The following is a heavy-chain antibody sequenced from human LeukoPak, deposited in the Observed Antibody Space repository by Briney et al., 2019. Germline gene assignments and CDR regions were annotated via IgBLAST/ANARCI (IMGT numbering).Heavy chain of an antibody. Sequence: GGSLRLSCAASGFTFSSYWMHWVRQAPGKGLVWVSSINSDGSSTSYADSVKGRFTISRDNAKNTLYLQMNSLRAEDTAVYYCARASMVRGESWGQGTLVTVSS. V-gene: IGHV3-74*01. CDR2: INSDGSST. CDR3: ARASMVRGES. J-gene: IGHJ4*02. D-gene: IGHD3-10*01. CDR1: GFTFSSYW.